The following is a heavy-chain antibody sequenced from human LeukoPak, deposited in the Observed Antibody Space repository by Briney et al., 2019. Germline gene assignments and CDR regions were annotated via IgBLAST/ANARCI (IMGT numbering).Heavy chain of an antibody. J-gene: IGHJ4*02. CDR1: GFTFTGHT. CDR3: AKDPNPLYDLWSGYK. D-gene: IGHD3-3*01. V-gene: IGHV3-23*01. Sequence: GGSLILSCATSGFTFTGHTMTWFRQAPGKGLEWVSIIGGRDDRTYYADYVEGRFAISRDTSKNILYLQMNSLRAEGTAVYYCAKDPNPLYDLWSGYKWGQGTLVTVSS. CDR2: IGGRDDRT.